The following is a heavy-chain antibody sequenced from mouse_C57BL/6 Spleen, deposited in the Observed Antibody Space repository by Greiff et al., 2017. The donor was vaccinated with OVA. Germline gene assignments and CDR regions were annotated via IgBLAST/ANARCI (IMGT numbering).Heavy chain of an antibody. V-gene: IGHV1-7*01. D-gene: IGHD4-1*02. J-gene: IGHJ4*01. Sequence: QVQLQQSGAELAKPGASVKLSCKASGYTFTSYWMHWVKQRPGQGLEWIGYINPSSGYTKYNQKFKDKAKLTADKSSSTAYMQLSSLTYEDPAVYYCARSPQRGRDYAMDYWGQGTSVTVSS. CDR2: INPSSGYT. CDR3: ARSPQRGRDYAMDY. CDR1: GYTFTSYW.